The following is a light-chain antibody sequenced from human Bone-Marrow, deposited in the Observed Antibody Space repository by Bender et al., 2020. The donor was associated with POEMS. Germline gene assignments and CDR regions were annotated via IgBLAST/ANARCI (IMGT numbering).Light chain of an antibody. CDR1: TSDIGTYNR. Sequence: QSALTQPPSVSGSPGQSVTISCTGTTSDIGTYNRVSWYQQPPGTAPKLIIYEVSRRPSGVPDRFSGSKSSNTASLTISGLQAEDEADFYCCSYADNSVWVFGGGTKLTVL. J-gene: IGLJ3*02. CDR2: EVS. CDR3: CSYADNSVWV. V-gene: IGLV2-18*02.